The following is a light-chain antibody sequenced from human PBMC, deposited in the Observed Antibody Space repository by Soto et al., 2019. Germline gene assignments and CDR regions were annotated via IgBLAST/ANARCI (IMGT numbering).Light chain of an antibody. CDR3: MQALQTPV. CDR2: LGS. V-gene: IGKV2-28*01. Sequence: DIVMTQSPLSLPVTPGEPASISCRSSQSLLHSNGYNYLDWYLQKPGQSPQLLIYLGSNRASWVPDRFSGSGSGTDFTLKISRVEAEDVGVYYCMQALQTPVFGGGTKV. J-gene: IGKJ4*01. CDR1: QSLLHSNGYNY.